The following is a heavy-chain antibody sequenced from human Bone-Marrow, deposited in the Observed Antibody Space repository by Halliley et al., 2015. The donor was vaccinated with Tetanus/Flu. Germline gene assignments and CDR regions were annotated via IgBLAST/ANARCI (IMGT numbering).Heavy chain of an antibody. Sequence: TLSLTCAVYGGSLSGYFWTWIRQPPGKGLEWIGEINHSGNNYTGSPNYNPSLKSRVSISLDTSKNQVFLKLTSVAAADPAVYYCGRTVAAGYSSGWYLDDWGQGTLVTVSS. CDR1: GGSLSGYF. CDR3: GRTVAAGYSSGWYLDD. CDR2: INHSGNNYTGSP. D-gene: IGHD6-19*01. J-gene: IGHJ4*02. V-gene: IGHV4-34*01.